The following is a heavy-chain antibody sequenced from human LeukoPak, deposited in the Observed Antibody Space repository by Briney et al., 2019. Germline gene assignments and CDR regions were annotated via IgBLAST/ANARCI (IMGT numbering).Heavy chain of an antibody. Sequence: GGSLRLSCAAPEITFSTFAMNWVRQAPGKGLEWVSYISSSGSTIYYADSVKGRFTISRDNSKNTLYLQMNSLRAEDTAVYYCAKRGAYSPPYWGQGTLVTVSS. D-gene: IGHD5-18*01. V-gene: IGHV3-23*01. J-gene: IGHJ4*02. CDR1: EITFSTFA. CDR2: ISSSGSTI. CDR3: AKRGAYSPPY.